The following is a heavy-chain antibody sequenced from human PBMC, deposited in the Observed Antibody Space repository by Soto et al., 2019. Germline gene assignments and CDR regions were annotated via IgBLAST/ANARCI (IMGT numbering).Heavy chain of an antibody. CDR1: GGSISSSSYY. J-gene: IGHJ3*02. D-gene: IGHD3-22*01. Sequence: ETLSLTCTVSGGSISSSSYYWGWIRQPPGKGLEWIGSIYYSGSTYYNPSLKSRVTISVDTSKNQFSLKLSSVTAADTAVYYCARHSTDYYDSSGYPNDAFDIWGQGTMVTVSS. CDR3: ARHSTDYYDSSGYPNDAFDI. CDR2: IYYSGST. V-gene: IGHV4-39*01.